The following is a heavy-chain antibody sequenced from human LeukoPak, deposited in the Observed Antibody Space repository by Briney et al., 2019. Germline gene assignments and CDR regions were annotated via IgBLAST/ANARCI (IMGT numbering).Heavy chain of an antibody. CDR2: ISAYNGNT. CDR1: GYTFTSYG. V-gene: IGHV1-18*01. J-gene: IGHJ5*02. D-gene: IGHD2-2*01. CDR3: ALTSGYCSSTSCYRVWFDP. Sequence: ASVKVSCKASGYTFTSYGISWVRQAPGQGLEWMEWISAYNGNTNYAQKLQGRVTMTTDTSTSTACMELRSLRSDDTAVYYCALTSGYCSSTSCYRVWFDPWGQGTLVTVSS.